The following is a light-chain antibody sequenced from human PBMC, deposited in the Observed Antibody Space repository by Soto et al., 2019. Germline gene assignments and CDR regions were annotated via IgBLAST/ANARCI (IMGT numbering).Light chain of an antibody. Sequence: EVVLTQSPGTVSLSPGERATRSCRASQSVTSNYLAWYQQKPGQAPRLLIYAASSRATGIPDRFSGSGSGTDFTLSISRLEPEDFAVYYCQQYGSSVTWTFGQGTQVEIK. CDR3: QQYGSSVTWT. CDR2: AAS. V-gene: IGKV3-20*01. J-gene: IGKJ1*01. CDR1: QSVTSNY.